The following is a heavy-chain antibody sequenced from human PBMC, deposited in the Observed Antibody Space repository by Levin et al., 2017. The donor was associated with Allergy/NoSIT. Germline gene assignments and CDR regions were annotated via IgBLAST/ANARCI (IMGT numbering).Heavy chain of an antibody. CDR2: IYPGDSDT. CDR3: ARHNPSPGRFLEWLLYRQEAAADY. CDR1: GYSFTSYW. D-gene: IGHD3-3*01. Sequence: GGSLRLSCKGSGYSFTSYWIGWVRQMPGKGLEWMGIIYPGDSDTRYSPSFQGQVTISADKSISTAYLQWSSLKASDTAMYYCARHNPSPGRFLEWLLYRQEAAADYWGQGTLVTVSS. V-gene: IGHV5-51*01. J-gene: IGHJ4*02.